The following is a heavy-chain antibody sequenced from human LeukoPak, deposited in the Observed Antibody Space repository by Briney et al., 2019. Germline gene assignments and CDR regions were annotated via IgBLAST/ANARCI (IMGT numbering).Heavy chain of an antibody. CDR2: IRADAVTT. Sequence: GGSLRLSCATSGFIFSHHGMNWVRQAPGKGLEWVSGIRADAVTTYYADSVKGRFIISRDNSKNTVYLQMNSLSAEDAAVYYCVKDDGWVQYANWGQGTLVTVAS. V-gene: IGHV3-23*01. J-gene: IGHJ4*02. CDR1: GFIFSHHG. CDR3: VKDDGWVQYAN. D-gene: IGHD5-24*01.